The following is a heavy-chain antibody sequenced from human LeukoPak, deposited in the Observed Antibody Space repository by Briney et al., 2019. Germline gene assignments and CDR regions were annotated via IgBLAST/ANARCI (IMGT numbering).Heavy chain of an antibody. Sequence: GGSLRLSCAASGFTFSSYGMHWVRQAPGKGLEWVAVISYDGSNKYYADSVKGRFTISRDNSKNTLYLQMNSLRAEDTAVYYCAKALRRGSGSYPNWFDPWGQGTLVTVSS. D-gene: IGHD3-10*01. CDR1: GFTFSSYG. CDR3: AKALRRGSGSYPNWFDP. J-gene: IGHJ5*02. V-gene: IGHV3-30*18. CDR2: ISYDGSNK.